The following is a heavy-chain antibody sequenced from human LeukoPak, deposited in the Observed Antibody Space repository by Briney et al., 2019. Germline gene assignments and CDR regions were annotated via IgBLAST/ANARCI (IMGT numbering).Heavy chain of an antibody. D-gene: IGHD5-18*01. CDR2: INSDGSTT. V-gene: IGHV3-74*01. CDR1: GFTFSSYS. J-gene: IGHJ4*02. CDR3: ARGGYSYGRDIDY. Sequence: GGSLRLSCAASGFTFSSYSMNWVRQAPGKGLVWVSRINSDGSTTNYADSVKGRFTISRDNAKNTLYLQMNSLRADDTAVYYCARGGYSYGRDIDYWGQGTLVTVSS.